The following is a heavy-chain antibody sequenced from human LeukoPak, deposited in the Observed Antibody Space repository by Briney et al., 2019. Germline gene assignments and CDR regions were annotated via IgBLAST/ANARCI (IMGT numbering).Heavy chain of an antibody. D-gene: IGHD4-17*01. J-gene: IGHJ3*02. CDR3: ARDSRTGYGDYVAGDAFDI. CDR2: IGSSSSTI. CDR1: GFTFSSYS. Sequence: PGGSLRLSCAASGFTFSSYSMNWVRQAPGKGLEWVSDIGSSSSTIYYADSVKGRFTISRDNAKNSLYLQMNSLRAEDTAVYYCARDSRTGYGDYVAGDAFDIWGQGTMVTVSS. V-gene: IGHV3-48*01.